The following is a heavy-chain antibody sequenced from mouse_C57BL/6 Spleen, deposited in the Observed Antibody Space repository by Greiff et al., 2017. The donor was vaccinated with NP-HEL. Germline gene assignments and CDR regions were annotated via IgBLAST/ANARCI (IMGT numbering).Heavy chain of an antibody. J-gene: IGHJ2*01. CDR2: IYPGNSDT. CDR1: GYTFTSYW. CDR3: TRVGDFYYGSDVYFDY. Sequence: VQLQHPGAELVKPGASVKLSCKASGYTFTSYWMHWVKQRPGQGLEWIGAIYPGNSDTSYNQKFKGKAKLTAVTSASTAYMELSSLTNEDSAVYYCTRVGDFYYGSDVYFDYWGQGTTLTVSS. V-gene: IGHV1-5*01. D-gene: IGHD1-1*01.